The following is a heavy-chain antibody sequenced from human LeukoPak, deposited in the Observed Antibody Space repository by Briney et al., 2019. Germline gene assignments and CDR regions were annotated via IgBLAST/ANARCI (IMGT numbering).Heavy chain of an antibody. V-gene: IGHV3-21*01. J-gene: IGHJ4*02. D-gene: IGHD1-26*01. CDR2: ISSSSSYI. Sequence: GGSLRLSCAASGFTFSSYSMNWVRQAPGKGLEWVSSISSSSSYIYYADSVKGRFTISRDNAKNSLYLQMNSLRAEDTAVYYCARDPTGEWELLPPRFDYWGQGTLVTVSS. CDR1: GFTFSSYS. CDR3: ARDPTGEWELLPPRFDY.